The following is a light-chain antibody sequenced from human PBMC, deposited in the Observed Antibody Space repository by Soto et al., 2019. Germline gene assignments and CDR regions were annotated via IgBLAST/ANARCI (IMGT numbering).Light chain of an antibody. CDR2: GAS. Sequence: PGERATLSCRASQSVSSSYLAWYQQKPGQAPRLLIYGASSRATGIPDRFSGSGSGTDFTLTISRLEPEDFTVYYCQQYGSSPPYTFGQGTKLEIK. CDR1: QSVSSSY. V-gene: IGKV3-20*01. J-gene: IGKJ2*01. CDR3: QQYGSSPPYT.